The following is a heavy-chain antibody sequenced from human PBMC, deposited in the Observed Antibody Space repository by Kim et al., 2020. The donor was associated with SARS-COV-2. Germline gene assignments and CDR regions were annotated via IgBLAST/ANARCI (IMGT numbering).Heavy chain of an antibody. J-gene: IGHJ6*02. CDR1: GFTFSSYG. CDR2: ISYDGSNK. CDR3: AKDRTIVATKGMDV. D-gene: IGHD5-12*01. Sequence: GGSPRLSCAASGFTFSSYGMHWVRQAPGKGLEWVAVISYDGSNKYYADSVKGRFTISRDNSKNTLYLQMNSLRAEDTAVYYCAKDRTIVATKGMDVWGQGTTVTVSS. V-gene: IGHV3-30*18.